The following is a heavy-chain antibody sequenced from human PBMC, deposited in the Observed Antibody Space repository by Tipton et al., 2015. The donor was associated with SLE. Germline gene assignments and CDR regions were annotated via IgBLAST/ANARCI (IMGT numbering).Heavy chain of an antibody. V-gene: IGHV3-7*01. Sequence: SLRLSCVDSGFTFTTSWVNWVRQAPGKGLGWVANIKGDGIEKNYVDSVKGRFTISRDNAKNSVYLQMNSLRVDDTAIYYCARTNWLESWGQGTLVTVSS. CDR3: ARTNWLES. J-gene: IGHJ5*01. CDR2: IKGDGIEK. CDR1: GFTFTTSW.